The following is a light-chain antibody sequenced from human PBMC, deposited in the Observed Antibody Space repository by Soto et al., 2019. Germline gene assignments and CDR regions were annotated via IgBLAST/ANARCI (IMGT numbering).Light chain of an antibody. CDR3: SSYRSSSTLYV. Sequence: QSALTQPASVSGSPGQSITISCTGTSSDFGGYNYVSWYQQHPGKAPKLMIYDVSNRPSGVSNRFSGSKSGNTASLTISGLQAEDEADYYCSSYRSSSTLYVFGTGTKLTVL. V-gene: IGLV2-14*01. J-gene: IGLJ1*01. CDR2: DVS. CDR1: SSDFGGYNY.